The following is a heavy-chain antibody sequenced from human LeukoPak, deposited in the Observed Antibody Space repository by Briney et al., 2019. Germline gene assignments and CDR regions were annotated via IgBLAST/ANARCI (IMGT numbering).Heavy chain of an antibody. CDR2: ISWNSGTI. CDR3: AKDNRRHYTSGPNPNSLH. J-gene: IGHJ4*02. Sequence: GGSLRLSCAGSGFIFNNYAMHWVRQPPGKGPEWVSGISWNSGTIDYADSVRGRFTISRDNAKNSLYLQMDSLRVEDTAFYYCAKDNRRHYTSGPNPNSLHWGQGALVTVSS. D-gene: IGHD6-19*01. V-gene: IGHV3-9*01. CDR1: GFIFNNYA.